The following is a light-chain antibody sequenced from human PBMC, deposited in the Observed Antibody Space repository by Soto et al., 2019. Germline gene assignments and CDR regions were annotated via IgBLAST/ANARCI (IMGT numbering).Light chain of an antibody. Sequence: DIQMTQSPSTLSASVGDRVTITCRASQSINRWLAWYQQEPGKAPKLLIYKASTLESGVPSRFSGGGIGTEFSLSISSLQPDDFATYYCQQYSTYPYIFGQGTKVDIK. CDR3: QQYSTYPYI. J-gene: IGKJ2*01. CDR2: KAS. CDR1: QSINRW. V-gene: IGKV1-5*03.